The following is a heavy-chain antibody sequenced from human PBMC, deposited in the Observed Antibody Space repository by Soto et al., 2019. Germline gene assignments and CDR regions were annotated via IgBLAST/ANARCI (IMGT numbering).Heavy chain of an antibody. D-gene: IGHD3-10*01. V-gene: IGHV1-18*01. CDR3: ARDLDRGYYVSGSRMSH. Sequence: QVHLVQSGPEVKKPGASVKVSCKASGYTFSNYGITWVRHAPGQGLEWMGWISAYNGNRNYAQKVQGRVTMTTDTSTSTAYMDLRRRRSDDTAMYSWARDLDRGYYVSGSRMSHWGQGNLVNVSS. J-gene: IGHJ4*02. CDR1: GYTFSNYG. CDR2: ISAYNGNR.